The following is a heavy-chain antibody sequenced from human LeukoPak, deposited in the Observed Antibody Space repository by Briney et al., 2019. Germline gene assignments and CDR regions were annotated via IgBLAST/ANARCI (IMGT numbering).Heavy chain of an antibody. CDR2: IYPGDSDT. J-gene: IGHJ4*02. Sequence: GESLKISCKGSGYSFTSYWIGWVRQMPGKGLERMGIIYPGDSDTRYSPSFQGQVTISADKSISTAYLQWSSLKASDTAMYYCARQRVEMATAPIGDFDYWGQGTLVTVSS. CDR1: GYSFTSYW. V-gene: IGHV5-51*01. D-gene: IGHD5-24*01. CDR3: ARQRVEMATAPIGDFDY.